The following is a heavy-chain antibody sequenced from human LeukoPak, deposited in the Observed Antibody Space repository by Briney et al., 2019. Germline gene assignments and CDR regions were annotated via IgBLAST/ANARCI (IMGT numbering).Heavy chain of an antibody. D-gene: IGHD6-19*01. CDR3: AKGVAGTGDAFDI. J-gene: IGHJ3*02. CDR1: GFIFSTYG. Sequence: GGSLRLSCAASGFIFSTYGMHWVRQAPGKGLEWVAFIRYDKSNNYYADSVKGRFTISRDNSKNTLYLQMNSLIAEDTAVYYCAKGVAGTGDAFDIWGQGTMVTVSS. V-gene: IGHV3-30*02. CDR2: IRYDKSNN.